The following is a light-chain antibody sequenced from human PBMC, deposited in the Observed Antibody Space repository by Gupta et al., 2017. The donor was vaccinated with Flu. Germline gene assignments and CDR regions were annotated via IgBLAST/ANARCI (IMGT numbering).Light chain of an antibody. Sequence: EILLTPSPASLSGSTGERATLSCRASQNINTDLAWYQRRPGQAPRLLIYGASTRGSGIPARFSGSGSGTEFTLTISCPQSEDSAVYYCQQDYNYPGTFGEGTKVEI. V-gene: IGKV3-15*01. CDR1: QNINTD. CDR2: GAS. J-gene: IGKJ1*01. CDR3: QQDYNYPGT.